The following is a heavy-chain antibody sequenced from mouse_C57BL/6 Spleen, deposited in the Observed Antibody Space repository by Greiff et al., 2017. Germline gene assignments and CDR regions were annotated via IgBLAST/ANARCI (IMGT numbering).Heavy chain of an antibody. CDR3: TRLYGSSYGYFDV. V-gene: IGHV1-15*01. Sequence: VKLQESGAELVRPGASVTLSCKASGYTFTDYEMHWVKQTPVHGLEWIGAIDPETGGTAYNQKFKGKAILTADKSSSTAYMELRSLTSEDSAVYYCTRLYGSSYGYFDVWGTGTTVTVSS. CDR1: GYTFTDYE. J-gene: IGHJ1*03. CDR2: IDPETGGT. D-gene: IGHD1-1*01.